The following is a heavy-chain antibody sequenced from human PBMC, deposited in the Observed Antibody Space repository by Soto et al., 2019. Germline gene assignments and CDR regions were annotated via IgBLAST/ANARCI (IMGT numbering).Heavy chain of an antibody. CDR2: IYWNDDK. V-gene: IGHV2-5*01. J-gene: IGHJ4*02. CDR3: AHRRGPVLLWFGEFDY. D-gene: IGHD3-10*01. CDR1: GFSLSTSGVG. Sequence: SGPTLVKPTQTLTLTCTFSGFSLSTSGVGVGWIRQPPGKALEWLALIYWNDDKRYSPFLKSRLTITKDTSKNQVVLTMTNMDPVDTATYYCAHRRGPVLLWFGEFDYWGQGTLVTVSS.